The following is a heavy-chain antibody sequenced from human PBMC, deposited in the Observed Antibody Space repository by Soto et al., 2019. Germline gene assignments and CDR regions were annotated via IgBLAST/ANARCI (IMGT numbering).Heavy chain of an antibody. CDR2: INHVGIT. V-gene: IGHV4-34*01. Sequence: PATLSLTCAVSGGSFRGFYWTCIRQSPGKRLEWLGDINHVGITNYNPSLKSRVSIPVDTSKRQFSLKLSSVTAADTTVYYCARAHDFWGGRQQPIDSWGQGTLVTVS. J-gene: IGHJ4*02. CDR1: GGSFRGFY. CDR3: ARAHDFWGGRQQPIDS. D-gene: IGHD3-3*01.